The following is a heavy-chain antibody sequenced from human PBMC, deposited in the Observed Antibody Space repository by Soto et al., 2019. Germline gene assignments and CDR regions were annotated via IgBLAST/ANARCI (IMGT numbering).Heavy chain of an antibody. CDR2: IYPGDYET. V-gene: IGHV5-51*01. CDR3: ARSPRSSPYFDY. Sequence: PGESLKISCQCSGYTFSNFWIAWVRQLPGKGLDWMGIIYPGDYETRYSPSFHGKVTISADRSIGTAYLQWSSLEASDSAFYFCARSPRSSPYFDYWGQGALVTVSS. CDR1: GYTFSNFW. D-gene: IGHD6-13*01. J-gene: IGHJ4*02.